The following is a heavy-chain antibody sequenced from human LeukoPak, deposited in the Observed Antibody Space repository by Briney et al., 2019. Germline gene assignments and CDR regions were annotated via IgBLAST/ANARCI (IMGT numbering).Heavy chain of an antibody. CDR1: GFTFSSHA. J-gene: IGHJ4*02. D-gene: IGHD2/OR15-2a*01. CDR3: ARVNSMVDDW. CDR2: ISGSGGST. V-gene: IGHV3-23*01. Sequence: PGGSLRLSCAASGFTFSSHAMSWVRQAPGKGLEWVSAISGSGGSTYYADSLKGRFTISRDNAQNSLYLQMHSLRVEDTGVYYCARVNSMVDDWWGQGTLVTVSS.